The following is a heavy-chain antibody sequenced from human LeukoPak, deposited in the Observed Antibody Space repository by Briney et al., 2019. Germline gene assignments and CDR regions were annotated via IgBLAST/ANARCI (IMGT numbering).Heavy chain of an antibody. Sequence: PSGTLSLTCGVPGGSITNTNYWTWVRQPPGKGLEWIGEVNLQGSTNYNPSLMGRVAISVDKSENHISLQLTSVTAADTAVYYCAREGGPYRPLDYSGQGTLVTVSS. CDR2: VNLQGST. J-gene: IGHJ4*02. CDR3: AREGGPYRPLDY. V-gene: IGHV4-4*02. CDR1: GGSITNTNY.